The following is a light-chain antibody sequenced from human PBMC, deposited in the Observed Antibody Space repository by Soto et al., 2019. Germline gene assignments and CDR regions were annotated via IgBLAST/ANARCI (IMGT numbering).Light chain of an antibody. CDR3: QQFASSPWT. J-gene: IGKJ1*01. V-gene: IGKV3-20*01. Sequence: ETVLTQSPGTLSLSPGERATLSCRASQSVSSSHLTWYQQKPGQAPRLLIYGASSRPTGIPDRFSGSGSGTDFTLTISRLEPEDFALYYCQQFASSPWTFGQGTKVEIK. CDR1: QSVSSSH. CDR2: GAS.